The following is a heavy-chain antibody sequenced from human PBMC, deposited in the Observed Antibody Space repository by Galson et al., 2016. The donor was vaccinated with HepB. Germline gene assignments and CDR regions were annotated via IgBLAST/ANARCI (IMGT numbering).Heavy chain of an antibody. CDR3: TTDRLGWAPAWVGEFFDF. J-gene: IGHJ4*02. Sequence: SLRLSCAVSGFTFSSYSMDWVRQAPGKGLEWVSYITSSSSTIYYADSVKGRFTISRDNAKNSLYLQMNSLRDEDTAVYYCTTDRLGWAPAWVGEFFDFWGQGTLVTVSS. D-gene: IGHD3-10*01. CDR1: GFTFSSYS. CDR2: ITSSSSTI. V-gene: IGHV3-48*02.